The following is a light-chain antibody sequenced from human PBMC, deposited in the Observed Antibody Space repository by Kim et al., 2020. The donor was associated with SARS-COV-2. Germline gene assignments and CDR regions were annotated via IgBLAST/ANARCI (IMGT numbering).Light chain of an antibody. CDR1: RGHSNND. CDR3: QTWGTATVV. J-gene: IGLJ2*01. Sequence: ASVKLTCYLRRGHSNNDIAWHQQQPQKGPRYLMNVNSDGSHSKGDGIPDRFSGSSSGAERYLIISSLQSEDEADYFCQTWGTATVVFGGGTQLTVL. CDR2: VNSDGSH. V-gene: IGLV4-69*02.